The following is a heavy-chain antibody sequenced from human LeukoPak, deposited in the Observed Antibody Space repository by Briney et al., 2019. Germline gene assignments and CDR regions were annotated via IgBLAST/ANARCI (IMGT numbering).Heavy chain of an antibody. CDR1: GFTFSSHG. CDR3: ARSVTDAFDI. Sequence: GRSLRLSCAASGFTFSSHGMHWVRQAPGKGLEWVAVIWYDGSNKYYADSVKGRFTISRDNAKNTLYLQMHSLRAEDTAVYYCARSVTDAFDIWGQGTMVTVSS. CDR2: IWYDGSNK. D-gene: IGHD3-3*01. V-gene: IGHV3-33*03. J-gene: IGHJ3*02.